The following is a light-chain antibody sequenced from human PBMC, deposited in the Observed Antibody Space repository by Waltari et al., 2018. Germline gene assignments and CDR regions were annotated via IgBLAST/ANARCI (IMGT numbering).Light chain of an antibody. Sequence: QSALTQPASVSGSPGQSITISCTGTSSDVGGYKYVSWYQQHPGKAPKLMIYHVSKRPSGVSNRFSGSKSGNTASLTISGLQAEDEADYYCSSYTSSSTLVFGGGTKLTVL. J-gene: IGLJ3*02. CDR2: HVS. V-gene: IGLV2-14*01. CDR1: SSDVGGYKY. CDR3: SSYTSSSTLV.